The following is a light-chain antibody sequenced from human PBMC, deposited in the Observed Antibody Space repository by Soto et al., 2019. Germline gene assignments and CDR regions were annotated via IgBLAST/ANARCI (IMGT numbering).Light chain of an antibody. CDR3: ALFMGGGISL. CDR2: NTN. J-gene: IGLJ3*02. V-gene: IGLV8-61*01. CDR1: SGSVSNSYF. Sequence: QTVVTQEPSFSVSPGGTVTLTCTLSSGSVSNSYFPSWYQQTPSQAPRTLIYNTNSRSSGVPDRFSASILGNKAALTITGAQADDESDYYCALFMGGGISLFDGGPKLTAL.